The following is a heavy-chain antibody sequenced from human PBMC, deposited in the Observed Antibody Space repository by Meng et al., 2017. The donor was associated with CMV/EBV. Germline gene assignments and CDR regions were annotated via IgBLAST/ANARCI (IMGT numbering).Heavy chain of an antibody. J-gene: IGHJ4*02. D-gene: IGHD3-22*01. CDR1: GYSFTSYW. V-gene: IGHV5-51*01. CDR3: ARGGSGYYSSSDY. Sequence: KVSCRGSGYSFTSYWIGWVRQMPGKGLEWMGIIYPGDSDTRYSPSFQGQVTISADKSISTAYLQWSSLKASDTAMYYCARGGSGYYSSSDYWGQGTLVTVSS. CDR2: IYPGDSDT.